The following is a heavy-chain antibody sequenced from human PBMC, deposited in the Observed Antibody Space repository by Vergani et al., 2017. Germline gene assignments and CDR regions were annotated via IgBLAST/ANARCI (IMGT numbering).Heavy chain of an antibody. CDR1: GGSISSGGYY. Sequence: QVQLQESGPGLVKPSQTLSLTCTVSGGSISSGGYYWSWIRQPPGKGLEWIGYIYYSGSTNYNPSLNSRVTISVDTSKNQFSLKLSSVTAADTAVYYCARASLTGTTDDWFDPWGQGTLVTVSS. D-gene: IGHD4-17*01. V-gene: IGHV4-61*08. CDR2: IYYSGST. J-gene: IGHJ5*02. CDR3: ARASLTGTTDDWFDP.